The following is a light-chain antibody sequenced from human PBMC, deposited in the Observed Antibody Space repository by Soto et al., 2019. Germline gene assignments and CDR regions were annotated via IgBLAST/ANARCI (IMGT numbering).Light chain of an antibody. V-gene: IGKV3-20*01. Sequence: EFVLTQSPGTLSLSPGERATLSCRASQSVSSVFLAWYQQKPGQPPRLLIYGASTRGSGIPDRFSGSGSGPDFTLTISRLEPEDFAVYYCQHYGSSPPLAFGGGTKVDIK. CDR1: QSVSSVF. CDR3: QHYGSSPPLA. CDR2: GAS. J-gene: IGKJ4*01.